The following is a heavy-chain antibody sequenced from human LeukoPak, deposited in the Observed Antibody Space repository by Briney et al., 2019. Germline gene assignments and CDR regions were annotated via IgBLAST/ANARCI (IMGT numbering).Heavy chain of an antibody. J-gene: IGHJ4*02. CDR1: GFTFSSYG. CDR3: VRGGPIYSADY. V-gene: IGHV3-33*05. CDR2: ISYDGSNK. D-gene: IGHD1-26*01. Sequence: GRSLRLSCAASGFTFSSYGMHWVRRAPGKGLEWVAVISYDGSNKYYADSVKGRFTISRDNSKNTLYLQMNSLRAEDTAVYYCVRGGPIYSADYWGQGTLVTVSS.